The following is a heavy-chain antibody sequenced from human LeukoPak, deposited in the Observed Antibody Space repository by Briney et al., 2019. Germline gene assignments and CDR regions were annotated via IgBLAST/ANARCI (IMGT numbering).Heavy chain of an antibody. CDR3: AREEYCSGGSCFGY. V-gene: IGHV4-59*01. CDR2: IYYSGST. J-gene: IGHJ4*02. D-gene: IGHD2-15*01. Sequence: SETLSLTCTVSGGSISSYYWSWIRQPPGKGLEWIGYIYYSGSTNYNPSLKSRVTISVDTSKNQFSLKLSSVTVADTAVYYCAREEYCSGGSCFGYWGQGTLVTVSS. CDR1: GGSISSYY.